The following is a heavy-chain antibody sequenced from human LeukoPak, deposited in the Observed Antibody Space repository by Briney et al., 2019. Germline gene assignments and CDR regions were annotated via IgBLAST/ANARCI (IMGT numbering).Heavy chain of an antibody. CDR2: IIVTGGNT. CDR1: GGSISSYY. D-gene: IGHD3-9*01. CDR3: AKEGGRSDWSYYHYMDV. V-gene: IGHV3-23*01. Sequence: ETLSLTCTVSGGSISSYYWSWVRQAPGKGLEWVSGIIVTGGNTYYTDSVKGRFTISRDNSKNTLYLQMNSLRAEDTAVYYCAKEGGRSDWSYYHYMDVWGKGTTVTVSS. J-gene: IGHJ6*03.